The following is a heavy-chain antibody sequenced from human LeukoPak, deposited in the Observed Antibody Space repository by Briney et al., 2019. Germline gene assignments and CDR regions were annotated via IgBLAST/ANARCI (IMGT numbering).Heavy chain of an antibody. J-gene: IGHJ4*02. V-gene: IGHV4-39*07. CDR3: ARAEIAAAGSGL. D-gene: IGHD6-13*01. CDR1: DGSISSSSYY. Sequence: PSETLSLTCTVSDGSISSSSYYWGWIRQPPGQGLEWIGTIYYSGSTYYNPSLKSRVTISVDTSKNQFSLKLSSVTAADTAVYYCARAEIAAAGSGLWGQGTLVTVSS. CDR2: IYYSGST.